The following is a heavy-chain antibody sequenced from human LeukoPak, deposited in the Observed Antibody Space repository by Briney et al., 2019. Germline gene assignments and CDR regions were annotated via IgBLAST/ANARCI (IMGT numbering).Heavy chain of an antibody. J-gene: IGHJ3*02. CDR1: GYSFTGHY. Sequence: GASVKLSCKASGYSFTGHYMHWVRKAPGQGLEWMGWINPKSGGTNYAQKFQGRLTMTRDMSTTTVYMELRSLRSEDTAVYYCARIAETDPFDIWGQGTVVTISS. CDR3: ARIAETDPFDI. V-gene: IGHV1-2*02. CDR2: INPKSGGT.